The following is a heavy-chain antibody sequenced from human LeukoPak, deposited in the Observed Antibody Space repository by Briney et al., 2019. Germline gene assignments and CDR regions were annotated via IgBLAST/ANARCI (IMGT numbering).Heavy chain of an antibody. CDR3: AKGVGYCSGGSCQQFDY. CDR2: ISGSGGST. J-gene: IGHJ4*02. Sequence: GGSLRLSCAASGFTFSDYYMSWIRQAPGKGLKWVSAISGSGGSTYYADSVKGRITISRDNSKNTLYLQMNSLRAEDTAVYYCAKGVGYCSGGSCQQFDYWGQGTLVTVSS. CDR1: GFTFSDYY. D-gene: IGHD2-15*01. V-gene: IGHV3-23*01.